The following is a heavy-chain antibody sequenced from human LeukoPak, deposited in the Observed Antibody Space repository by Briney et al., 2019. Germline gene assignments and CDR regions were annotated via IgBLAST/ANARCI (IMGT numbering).Heavy chain of an antibody. V-gene: IGHV3-64*01. D-gene: IGHD1-26*01. CDR2: ISSNGGST. J-gene: IGHJ4*02. Sequence: GGSLRLSCAASGFTFSSYAMHWVRQAPGKGLEYVSAISSNGGSTYYANSVKGRFTISRDNSKNTLYLQMGSLRAEDMAVYYCARAVGPTNLVYFDYWGQGTLVTVSP. CDR3: ARAVGPTNLVYFDY. CDR1: GFTFSSYA.